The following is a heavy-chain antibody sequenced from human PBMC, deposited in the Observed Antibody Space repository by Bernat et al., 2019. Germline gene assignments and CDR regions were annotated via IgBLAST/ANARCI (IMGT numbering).Heavy chain of an antibody. J-gene: IGHJ3*02. CDR2: IYIGGST. Sequence: QLVESGGGLIQPGGSLRLSCAASGFTVSSNYMNWVRQAPGKGLEWVSVIYIGGSTYYADSVKGRFTISRDNSKNTLYLQMNSLRAEDTAVYYCAKLHGPGDDAFDIWGQGTMVTVSS. CDR1: GFTVSSNY. D-gene: IGHD7-27*01. V-gene: IGHV3-66*03. CDR3: AKLHGPGDDAFDI.